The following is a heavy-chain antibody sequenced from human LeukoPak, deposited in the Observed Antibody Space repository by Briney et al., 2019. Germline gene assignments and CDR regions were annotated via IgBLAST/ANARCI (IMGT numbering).Heavy chain of an antibody. J-gene: IGHJ4*02. V-gene: IGHV3-7*03. Sequence: GGSLRLSCAVSGFTFSSDWMTWVRQAPGKGLEWVANIKEDGSESYYVDSVKGRFTISRDNTKNSLYLQMNSLRAEDTAVYYCARFPRDPWRFDYWGQGTLATVSS. CDR2: IKEDGSES. CDR1: GFTFSSDW. CDR3: ARFPRDPWRFDY. D-gene: IGHD5-12*01.